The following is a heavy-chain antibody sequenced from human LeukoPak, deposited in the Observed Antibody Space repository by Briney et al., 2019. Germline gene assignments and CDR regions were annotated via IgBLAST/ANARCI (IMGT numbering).Heavy chain of an antibody. CDR3: AKRASYFDY. CDR1: GFAFSSSA. CDR2: VSGSGDTT. Sequence: PGGSLRLSCAAAGFAFSSSAMSWVRQAPGKGLQWVSAVSGSGDTTYYADSVKGRFTISRDNSKNTLYLQMNSLRAEDTAVYYCAKRASYFDYWGQGTLVTVSS. J-gene: IGHJ4*02. V-gene: IGHV3-23*01.